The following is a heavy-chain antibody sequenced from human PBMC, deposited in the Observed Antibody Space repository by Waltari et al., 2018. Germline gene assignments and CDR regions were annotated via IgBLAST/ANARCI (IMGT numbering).Heavy chain of an antibody. CDR2: MNEDGSHT. V-gene: IGHV3-74*01. CDR3: AILNGDGFDY. Sequence: VHLVESGGGLVQPGGSLKLSCVASGFTFSDYWMHWVRQVPGKGPVLLAEMNEDGSHTNSADSVNGRLTISRDSANNTRYLHMNSLRAEDTAVYYCAILNGDGFDYWGQGTRVTVSS. J-gene: IGHJ4*02. CDR1: GFTFSDYW. D-gene: IGHD4-17*01.